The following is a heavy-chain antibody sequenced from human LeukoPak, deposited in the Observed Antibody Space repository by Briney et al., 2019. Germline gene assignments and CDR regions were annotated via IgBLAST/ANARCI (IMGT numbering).Heavy chain of an antibody. CDR3: ARVKNDSRAFDI. CDR1: GYTFTGYY. CDR2: INPNSGGT. D-gene: IGHD2-21*02. J-gene: IGHJ3*02. Sequence: ASVKVSRKASGYTFTGYYMHWVRQAPGQGLEWMGWINPNSGGTNYAQKFQGRVTMTRDTSISTAYMELSRLRSDDTAVYYCARVKNDSRAFDIWGQGTMVTVSS. V-gene: IGHV1-2*02.